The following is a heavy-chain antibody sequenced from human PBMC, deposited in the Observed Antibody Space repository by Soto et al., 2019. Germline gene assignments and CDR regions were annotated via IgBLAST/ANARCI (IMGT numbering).Heavy chain of an antibody. CDR3: ARGDSTDCSNGVCSFFYNHDMDV. V-gene: IGHV1-2*04. CDR1: GYSFTDYH. J-gene: IGHJ6*02. D-gene: IGHD2-8*01. CDR2: INPKSGGT. Sequence: EASVKGTCKASGYSFTDYHIHWVRQAPGQGLEWLGRINPKSGGTSTAQKFQGWVTMTTDTSISTASMELTRLTSDDTAIYYCARGDSTDCSNGVCSFFYNHDMDVWGQGTTVTVSS.